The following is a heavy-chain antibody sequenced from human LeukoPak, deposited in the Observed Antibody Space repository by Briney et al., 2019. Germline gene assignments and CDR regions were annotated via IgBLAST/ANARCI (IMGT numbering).Heavy chain of an antibody. Sequence: PSETLSLTCTVSGGSISSYYWSWIRQPPGKGLEWIGHIYYSGSTNYNPSLKSRVTISVDTSKNQFSLKLSSVTAADTAVYYCARTTYYYYMDVWGKGTTVTVSS. V-gene: IGHV4-59*01. CDR3: ARTTYYYYMDV. D-gene: IGHD1-1*01. J-gene: IGHJ6*03. CDR1: GGSISSYY. CDR2: IYYSGST.